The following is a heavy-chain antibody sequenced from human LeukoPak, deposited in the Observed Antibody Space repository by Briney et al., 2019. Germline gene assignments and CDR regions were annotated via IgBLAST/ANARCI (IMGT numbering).Heavy chain of an antibody. CDR3: ARHSSSWPWVDY. Sequence: PGGSLRLSCAASGFTFSSYSMNWVRQAPGKGLEWVANIKQDGSEKYYVDSVKGRFTISRDNAKNSLYLQMNSLRAEDTAVYYCARHSSSWPWVDYWGQGTLVTVSS. CDR2: IKQDGSEK. D-gene: IGHD6-13*01. V-gene: IGHV3-7*01. CDR1: GFTFSSYS. J-gene: IGHJ4*02.